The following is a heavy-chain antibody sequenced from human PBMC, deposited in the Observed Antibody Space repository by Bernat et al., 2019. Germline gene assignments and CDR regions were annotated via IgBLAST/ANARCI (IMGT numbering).Heavy chain of an antibody. D-gene: IGHD6-13*01. J-gene: IGHJ4*01. CDR3: AGSFIAAAYYFDY. V-gene: IGHV4-34*01. CDR2: INHSGST. CDR1: GGSFSGYY. Sequence: QVQLQQWGAGLLKPSETLSLTCAVYGGSFSGYYWSWTRQPPGKGLEWIGEINHSGSTNYNPSLKSRVTISVDTSKNQFSRELSSVTAADTAVYYCAGSFIAAAYYFDYLGRGTLVTVSS.